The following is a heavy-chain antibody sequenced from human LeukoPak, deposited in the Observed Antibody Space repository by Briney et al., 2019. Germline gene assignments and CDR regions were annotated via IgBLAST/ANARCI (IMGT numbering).Heavy chain of an antibody. CDR1: GGSISSHY. V-gene: IGHV4-59*11. CDR3: ARGVDTIFGVVSGLGPGPNWFDP. D-gene: IGHD3-3*01. Sequence: PSETLSLTCTVSGGSISSHYWSWIRQPPGKGLEWIGYIYYSGSTNYNPSLKSRVTISVDTSKNQFSLKLSSVTAADTAVYYCARGVDTIFGVVSGLGPGPNWFDPWGQGTLVTVSS. CDR2: IYYSGST. J-gene: IGHJ5*02.